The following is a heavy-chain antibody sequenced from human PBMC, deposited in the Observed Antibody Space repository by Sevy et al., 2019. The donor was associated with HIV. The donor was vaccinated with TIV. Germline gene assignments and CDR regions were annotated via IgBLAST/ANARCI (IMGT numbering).Heavy chain of an antibody. Sequence: SETLSLTCTVSGGSISSYCCNWIRQSPGKGLEWVGYMCHTGITNYNPSLKSRVTISLDTSTNQVSLRLSSVTAADTAVYYCARAGHSYGLFDYWGQGTLVTVSS. CDR1: GGSISSYC. J-gene: IGHJ4*02. D-gene: IGHD5-18*01. CDR3: ARAGHSYGLFDY. V-gene: IGHV4-59*13. CDR2: MCHTGIT.